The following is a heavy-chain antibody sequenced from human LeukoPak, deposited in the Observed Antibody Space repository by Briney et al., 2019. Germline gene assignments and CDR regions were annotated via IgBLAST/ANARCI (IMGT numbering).Heavy chain of an antibody. CDR3: AKDLRGDIVATNFDY. J-gene: IGHJ4*02. CDR2: ISGSGGST. V-gene: IGHV3-23*01. CDR1: GFTFSSYA. D-gene: IGHD5-12*01. Sequence: GESLRLSCAASGFTFSSYAMSWVRQAPGKGLEWVSAISGSGGSTYYADSVKGRFTISRDNSKNTLYLQMNSLRAEDTAVYYCAKDLRGDIVATNFDYWGQGTLVTVSS.